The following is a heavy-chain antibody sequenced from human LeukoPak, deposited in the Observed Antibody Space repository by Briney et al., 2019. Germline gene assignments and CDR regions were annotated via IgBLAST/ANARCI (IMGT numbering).Heavy chain of an antibody. Sequence: SETLSLTCAVYGGSFSGYYWSWIRQPPGKGLEWIGEINHSGSTNYNPSLKSRVTISVDTSKNQFSLKLSSVTAADTAVYDCARVTTGYSGSYYWFDPWGQGTLVTVSS. V-gene: IGHV4-34*01. J-gene: IGHJ5*02. CDR1: GGSFSGYY. CDR3: ARVTTGYSGSYYWFDP. D-gene: IGHD1-26*01. CDR2: INHSGST.